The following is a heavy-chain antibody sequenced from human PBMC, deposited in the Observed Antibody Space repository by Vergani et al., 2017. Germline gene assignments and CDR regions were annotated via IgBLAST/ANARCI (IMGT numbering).Heavy chain of an antibody. CDR2: IYHSGST. CDR3: ARHGSPTYYYDSSGYYLGALDI. Sequence: QVQLQESGPGLVKPSETLSLTCAVSGYSISSGYYWGWIRQPPGKGLEWIGSIYHSGSTYYNPSLKSRVTISVDTSKNQFSLKLSSVTAADTAVYYCARHGSPTYYYDSSGYYLGALDIWGQGTMVTVSS. CDR1: GYSISSGYY. J-gene: IGHJ3*02. V-gene: IGHV4-38-2*01. D-gene: IGHD3-22*01.